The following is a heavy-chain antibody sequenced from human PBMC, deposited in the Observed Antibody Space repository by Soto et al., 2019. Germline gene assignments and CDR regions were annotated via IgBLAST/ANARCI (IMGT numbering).Heavy chain of an antibody. V-gene: IGHV1-46*01. Sequence: ASVKVSCKASGGTFSSYAMSWVRQAPGQGLEWMGIINPSGGSTSYAQKFQGRVTMTRDTSTSTVYMELSSLRSEDTAVYYCARDPEQLVGWFDPWGQGTLVTVSS. D-gene: IGHD6-6*01. CDR3: ARDPEQLVGWFDP. J-gene: IGHJ5*02. CDR2: INPSGGST. CDR1: GGTFSSYA.